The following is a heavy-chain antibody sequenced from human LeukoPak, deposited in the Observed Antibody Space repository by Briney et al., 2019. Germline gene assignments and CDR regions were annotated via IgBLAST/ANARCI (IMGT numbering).Heavy chain of an antibody. CDR2: ISSSSSTI. J-gene: IGHJ3*02. CDR3: ARAGHAFDI. V-gene: IGHV3-48*01. CDR1: GFTFSSYS. Sequence: GGSLRLSCAASGFTFSSYSMNWVRQAPGKGLEWVSYISSSSSTIYYADSVKGRFTISRDNAKNSLYLQMNSLRAEDTAVYYCARAGHAFDIWGQGTMVTVSS.